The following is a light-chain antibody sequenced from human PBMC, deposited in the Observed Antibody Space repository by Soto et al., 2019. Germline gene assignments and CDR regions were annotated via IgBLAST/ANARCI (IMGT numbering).Light chain of an antibody. CDR2: DAS. CDR3: QQRSTGPMT. J-gene: IGKJ5*01. Sequence: THSKITLSSCRGRVSTSVVAASQSVTNNQFAWFRQKPGQAPRLLIYDASNRATGIPARFSGSGSAIDLTLTISSLELEDFALYYCQQRSTGPMTIGLGTRLEIK. CDR1: QSVTNN. V-gene: IGKV3-11*01.